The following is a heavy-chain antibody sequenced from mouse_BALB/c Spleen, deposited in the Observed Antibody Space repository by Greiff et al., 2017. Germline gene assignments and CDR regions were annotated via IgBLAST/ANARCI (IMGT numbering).Heavy chain of an antibody. CDR1: GFTFSSYG. CDR2: INSNGGST. CDR3: ARDRYRFAY. Sequence: EVQLVESGGGLVQPGGSLKLSCAASGFTFSSYGMSWVRQTPDKRLELVATINSNGGSTYYPDSVKGRFTISRDNAKNTLYLQMSSLKSEDTAMYYCARDRYRFAYWGQGTLVTVSA. D-gene: IGHD2-12*01. J-gene: IGHJ3*01. V-gene: IGHV5-6-3*01.